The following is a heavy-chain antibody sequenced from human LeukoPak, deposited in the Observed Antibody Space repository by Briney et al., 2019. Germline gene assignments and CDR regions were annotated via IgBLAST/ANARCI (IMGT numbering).Heavy chain of an antibody. CDR1: GGSISSSSDY. D-gene: IGHD1-14*01. V-gene: IGHV4-39*01. Sequence: SETLSLTCTVSGGSISSSSDYWGWIRQPPGKGLEWIGNIYYSGSTYYMPSLKSRVTISVDTSKNQFSLKLRSVTAADTAVYYCARRYGFPRGKFFDYWGQGTLVTVSS. CDR3: ARRYGFPRGKFFDY. J-gene: IGHJ4*02. CDR2: IYYSGST.